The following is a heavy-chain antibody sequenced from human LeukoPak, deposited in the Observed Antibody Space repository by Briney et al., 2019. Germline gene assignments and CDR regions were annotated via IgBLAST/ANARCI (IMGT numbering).Heavy chain of an antibody. CDR3: ARDEGYCSSTSCYPNWFDP. V-gene: IGHV1-18*01. CDR1: GYTFTSYG. J-gene: IGHJ5*02. D-gene: IGHD2-2*01. CDR2: ISAYNGNT. Sequence: ASVKVSCMASGYTFTSYGISWVRQAPGQGLEWMGWISAYNGNTNYAQKLQGRVTMTTDTSTSTAYMELRSLRSDDTAVYYCARDEGYCSSTSCYPNWFDPWGQGTLVTVSS.